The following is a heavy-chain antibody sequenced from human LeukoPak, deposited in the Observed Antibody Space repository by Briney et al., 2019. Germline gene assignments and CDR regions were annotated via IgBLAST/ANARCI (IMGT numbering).Heavy chain of an antibody. D-gene: IGHD1-26*01. J-gene: IGHJ3*01. CDR1: GYTFTGYY. Sequence: ASVKVSCKASGYTFTGYYMHWARQAPGQGLEWMGWINPNSGGTNYAQKFQGRVTMTRDTSISTAYMELSRLRSDDTAVYYCARDRGDLGSYAVWGQGTMVTVSS. CDR2: INPNSGGT. CDR3: ARDRGDLGSYAV. V-gene: IGHV1-2*02.